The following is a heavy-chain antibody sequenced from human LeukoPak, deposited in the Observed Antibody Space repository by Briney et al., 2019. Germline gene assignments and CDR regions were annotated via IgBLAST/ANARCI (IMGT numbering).Heavy chain of an antibody. J-gene: IGHJ4*02. D-gene: IGHD3-9*01. CDR3: AKVLRGKYDILTGYYRAPADY. V-gene: IGHV3-23*01. CDR1: GFTFSSYA. CDR2: ISGSGAST. Sequence: GGSLRLSCAASGFTFSSYAMSWVRQAPGKGLEWVSIISGSGASTYYGDSVKGRFTISRDNSKNTLYLQMNRLRAEDSAVYYCAKVLRGKYDILTGYYRAPADYWGQGTLVTVSS.